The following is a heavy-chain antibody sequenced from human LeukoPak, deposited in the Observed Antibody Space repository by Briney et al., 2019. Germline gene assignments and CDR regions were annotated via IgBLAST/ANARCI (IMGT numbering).Heavy chain of an antibody. V-gene: IGHV4-4*09. CDR3: AGTEGPGYCSGGSCYGSLDY. D-gene: IGHD2-15*01. Sequence: PSETLSLTCTVSGGSISSYYWSWIRQPPGKGLEWIGYIYTSGSTNYNPSLKSRVTISVDTSKNQFSLKLSSVTAADTAVYYCAGTEGPGYCSGGSCYGSLDYWGQGTLVTVSS. J-gene: IGHJ4*02. CDR2: IYTSGST. CDR1: GGSISSYY.